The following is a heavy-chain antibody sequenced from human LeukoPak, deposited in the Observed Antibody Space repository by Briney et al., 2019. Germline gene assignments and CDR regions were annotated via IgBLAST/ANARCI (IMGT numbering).Heavy chain of an antibody. J-gene: IGHJ4*02. CDR1: GYSFITYG. V-gene: IGHV1-18*01. CDR3: ARFSKISRGYTIFGVVPSGGDY. D-gene: IGHD3-3*01. Sequence: ASVKVSCKASGYSFITYGISWVRQAPGQGLEWMAWINTYNGNAHYAEKFQGRVSLNTDTSTYTSYMELGSLRSDDTAVYYCARFSKISRGYTIFGVVPSGGDYWGQGTLLTVSS. CDR2: INTYNGNA.